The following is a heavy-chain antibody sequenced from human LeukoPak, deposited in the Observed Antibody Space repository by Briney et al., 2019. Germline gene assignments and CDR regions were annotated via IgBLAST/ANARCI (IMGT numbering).Heavy chain of an antibody. J-gene: IGHJ4*02. CDR3: ARHGRPDYGLGFYDY. CDR1: GGSISSSSYY. Sequence: KPSETLSLTCRFSGGSISSSSYYWGWIRQSPGKGLEWIGSIYYSGSTYYNPSLKSRVTISVDTSNQFSLKLSSVTAADTAVYYCARHGRPDYGLGFYDYWGQGTLVTVSS. CDR2: IYYSGST. V-gene: IGHV4-39*01. D-gene: IGHD3-10*01.